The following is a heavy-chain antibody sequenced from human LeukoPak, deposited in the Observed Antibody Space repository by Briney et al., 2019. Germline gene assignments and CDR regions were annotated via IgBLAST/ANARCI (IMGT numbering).Heavy chain of an antibody. CDR3: ARGEKAEYCSSNSCYYFDY. Sequence: ASVEVSCKASGYTFTDYYIHWVRQAPGQGLEWMGWINPNSGGTNYAQNFQGRVTMTRDTSISTAYMELNSLRSDDTAMYYCARGEKAEYCSSNSCYYFDYWGQGTLVTVSS. D-gene: IGHD2-2*01. J-gene: IGHJ4*02. CDR2: INPNSGGT. CDR1: GYTFTDYY. V-gene: IGHV1-2*02.